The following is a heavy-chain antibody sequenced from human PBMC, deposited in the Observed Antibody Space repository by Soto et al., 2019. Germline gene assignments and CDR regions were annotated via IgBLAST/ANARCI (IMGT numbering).Heavy chain of an antibody. CDR2: ISSSSSYI. Sequence: PGGSLRLSCAASGFTFSSYSMNWVRQAPGKGLEWVSSISSSSSYIYYADSVKGRFTISRDNAKNSLYLQMNSLRAEDTAVYYCARGEGWLQLRECWFDPWGQGTLVTVSS. V-gene: IGHV3-21*01. J-gene: IGHJ5*02. CDR3: ARGEGWLQLRECWFDP. D-gene: IGHD5-12*01. CDR1: GFTFSSYS.